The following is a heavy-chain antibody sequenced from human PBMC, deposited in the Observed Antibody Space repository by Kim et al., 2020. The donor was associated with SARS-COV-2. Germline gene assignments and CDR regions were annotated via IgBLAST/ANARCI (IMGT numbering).Heavy chain of an antibody. D-gene: IGHD3-10*01. V-gene: IGHV4-39*01. CDR1: GGSISSSSYY. CDR3: ARTPLGDVLLWFGEIEGDY. J-gene: IGHJ4*02. CDR2: IYYSGST. Sequence: SETLSLTCTVSGGSISSSSYYWGWIRQPPGKGLEWIGSIYYSGSTYYNPSLKSRVTISVDTSKNQFSLKLSSVTAADTAVYYCARTPLGDVLLWFGEIEGDYWGQGTLVTVSS.